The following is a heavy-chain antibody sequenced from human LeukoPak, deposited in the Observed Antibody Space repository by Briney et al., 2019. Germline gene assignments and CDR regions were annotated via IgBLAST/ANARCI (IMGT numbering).Heavy chain of an antibody. V-gene: IGHV4-4*02. Sequence: SETLSLTCAVSGGSISSSNWWSWVRQPPGKGLEWIGEIYHSGSTNYNPSLKSRVTISVDKSMNQFSLKLSSVTAADTAVYYCAREWNGDLDYWGQGTLVTVSS. CDR3: AREWNGDLDY. CDR2: IYHSGST. D-gene: IGHD4-17*01. CDR1: GGSISSSNW. J-gene: IGHJ4*02.